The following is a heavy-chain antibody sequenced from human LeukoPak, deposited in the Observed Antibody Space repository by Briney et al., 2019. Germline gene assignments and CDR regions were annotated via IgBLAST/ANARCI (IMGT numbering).Heavy chain of an antibody. CDR2: ITGDGENT. CDR1: EFTFSTFT. CDR3: AKSSGSSQKGFDP. D-gene: IGHD3-10*01. V-gene: IGHV3-23*01. J-gene: IGHJ5*02. Sequence: PGGSLRLSCAASEFTFSTFTMSWVRQAPGKGLEWVASITGDGENTYSADSVKGRFSISRDNSKDMPFLQMSSLRVDDTAIYFCAKSSGSSQKGFDPWGQGTLVTVSS.